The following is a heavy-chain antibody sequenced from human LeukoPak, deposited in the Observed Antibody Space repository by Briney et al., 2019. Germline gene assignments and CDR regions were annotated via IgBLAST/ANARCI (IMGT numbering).Heavy chain of an antibody. CDR3: ASDTTRRGWFDP. CDR1: GGSISRGSYF. Sequence: SETLSLTCTVSGGSISRGSYFWTWMRQPAGKGLEWIGRIYAGGSTNYNPSLKSRVTISVDTSKNQFSLKLSSVTAADAAVYYCASDTTRRGWFDPWGQGTLVTVSS. J-gene: IGHJ5*02. D-gene: IGHD1-26*01. CDR2: IYAGGST. V-gene: IGHV4-61*02.